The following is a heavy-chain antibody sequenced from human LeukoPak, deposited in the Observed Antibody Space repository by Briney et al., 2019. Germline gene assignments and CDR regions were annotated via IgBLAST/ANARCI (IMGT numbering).Heavy chain of an antibody. CDR3: AKVSGDFGGSYKDY. Sequence: PGGSLRLSCAASEFTFSSYSMNWVRQAPGKGLEWVSYISSSGNTIYYADSVKGRFTISRDNAKNSLYLQMNSLRAEDTAVYYCAKVSGDFGGSYKDYWGQGTLVTVSS. V-gene: IGHV3-48*04. CDR2: ISSSGNTI. CDR1: EFTFSSYS. J-gene: IGHJ4*02. D-gene: IGHD1-26*01.